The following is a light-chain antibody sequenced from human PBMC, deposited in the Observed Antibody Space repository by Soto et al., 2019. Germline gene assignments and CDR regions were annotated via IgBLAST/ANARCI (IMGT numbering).Light chain of an antibody. V-gene: IGKV3-11*01. CDR2: DAS. CDR3: QQRET. CDR1: QSVSSN. Sequence: EIVLTQSPATLSLSPGERATPSCRASQSVSSNIAWYQQKQGQAPRLLIYDASSRATGIPDKFSGSGSGTDFTLTISSLEPEDFAVYYCQQRETFGQGTRLEIK. J-gene: IGKJ5*01.